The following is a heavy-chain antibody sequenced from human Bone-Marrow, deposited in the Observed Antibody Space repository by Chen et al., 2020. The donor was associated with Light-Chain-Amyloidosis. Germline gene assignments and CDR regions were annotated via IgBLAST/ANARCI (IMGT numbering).Heavy chain of an antibody. D-gene: IGHD6-19*01. CDR3: ARDRSGGGSARPDGLDY. J-gene: IGHJ4*02. Sequence: QVQLQESGPRLVKPSETLSVTCTVPSGSITPYYWTWIRQPPGKGLEWVGYISFSGTTKYNPSLRDRLTISLDKSKKQFSLKLTSVTVADSSIYYCARDRSGGGSARPDGLDYWGQGILITVSS. V-gene: IGHV4-59*01. CDR2: ISFSGTT. CDR1: SGSITPYY.